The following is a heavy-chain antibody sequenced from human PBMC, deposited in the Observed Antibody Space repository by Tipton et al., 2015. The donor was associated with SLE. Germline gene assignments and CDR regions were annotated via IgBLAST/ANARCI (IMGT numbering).Heavy chain of an antibody. CDR2: INHSGST. D-gene: IGHD6-19*01. Sequence: TLSLTCAVYGGSFSGCYGSWIRQPPGKGLEWIGEINHSGSTNYSPSLKSRVTISVDTSKNQFSLKLSSVTAADTAVYYCARANLQWLVQDYWGQGTLVTVSS. J-gene: IGHJ4*02. CDR3: ARANLQWLVQDY. CDR1: GGSFSGCY. V-gene: IGHV4-34*01.